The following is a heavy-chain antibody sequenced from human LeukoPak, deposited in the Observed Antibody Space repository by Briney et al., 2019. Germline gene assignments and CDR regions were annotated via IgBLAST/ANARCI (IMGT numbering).Heavy chain of an antibody. CDR1: GFTFSGYA. Sequence: GGSLRLSCAASGFTFSGYAMTWVRQAPGKGLEWVSGISGSGDGTYYADSVTGRFTISRDNSKNTLYLQMNSLRAEDTAVYYCAKDARRTFGLSSGLYRGSYYFDYWGRGTLVTVSS. J-gene: IGHJ4*02. V-gene: IGHV3-23*01. CDR2: ISGSGDGT. CDR3: AKDARRTFGLSSGLYRGSYYFDY. D-gene: IGHD6-19*01.